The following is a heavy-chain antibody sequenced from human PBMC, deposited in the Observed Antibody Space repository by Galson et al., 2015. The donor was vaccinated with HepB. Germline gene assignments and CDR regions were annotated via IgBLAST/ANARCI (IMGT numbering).Heavy chain of an antibody. Sequence: SLRLSCAASGFTFSSYAMSWVRQAPGKGLEWVSGINTSGAGTFCADSVKGRFTISRDNSRNTLHLQMNSLRADDTALYYCAKRYCSNISCKGPYYYYAMDVWGQGTTVTVSS. CDR2: INTSGAGT. D-gene: IGHD2-2*01. J-gene: IGHJ6*02. CDR3: AKRYCSNISCKGPYYYYAMDV. V-gene: IGHV3-23*01. CDR1: GFTFSSYA.